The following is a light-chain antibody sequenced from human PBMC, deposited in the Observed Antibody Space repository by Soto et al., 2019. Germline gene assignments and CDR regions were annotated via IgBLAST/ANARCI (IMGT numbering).Light chain of an antibody. Sequence: EIVMTQSPATLSVSPGERATLSCRASQSISSKLAWYQQKPGQAPRLLIYGASTRATGIPVRFSGSGSGTDFTLTIGRLEPEDFAVYYCQQYLITPWTFGQGTKVEIK. V-gene: IGKV3-15*01. CDR1: QSISSK. CDR3: QQYLITPWT. CDR2: GAS. J-gene: IGKJ1*01.